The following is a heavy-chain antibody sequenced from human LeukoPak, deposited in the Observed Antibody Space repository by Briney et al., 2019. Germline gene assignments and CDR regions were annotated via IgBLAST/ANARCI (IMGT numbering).Heavy chain of an antibody. CDR2: ISGSGGST. V-gene: IGHV3-23*01. D-gene: IGHD6-19*01. J-gene: IGHJ4*02. Sequence: PGGSLRLSCAASGFTFNFYAMSWVRQAPGKGLEWVSSISGSGGSTYYADSVKGRFTISRDNSKNTLYLQMNSLRAEDTAVYYCAKGSGAVAATLFDYWGQGTLVTVSS. CDR1: GFTFNFYA. CDR3: AKGSGAVAATLFDY.